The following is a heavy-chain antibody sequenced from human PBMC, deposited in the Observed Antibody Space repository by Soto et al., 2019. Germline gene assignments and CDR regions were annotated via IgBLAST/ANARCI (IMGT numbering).Heavy chain of an antibody. V-gene: IGHV4-4*02. CDR2: ISHTGTN. D-gene: IGHD6-19*01. J-gene: IGHJ4*02. Sequence: SETLSLTCAVSGGSISSSNWWSWVRQPPGEGLEWIGEISHTGTNNNNPSLKSRVTISVDTSKNQFSLKLSSVTAADTAVYYCARLTPGYSSGWFIDYWGQGTLVTVSS. CDR3: ARLTPGYSSGWFIDY. CDR1: GGSISSSNW.